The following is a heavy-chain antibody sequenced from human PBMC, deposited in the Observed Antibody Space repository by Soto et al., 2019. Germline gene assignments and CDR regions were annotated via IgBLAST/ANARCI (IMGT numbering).Heavy chain of an antibody. Sequence: LRLSCAASGFTFSSYWMSWVRQAPGKGLEWVANIKQDGSEKYYVDSVKGRFTISRDNAKNSLYLQMNSLRAEDTAVYYCARGEYYDFWSGYYISGTSSDYWGQGTLVTVSS. CDR2: IKQDGSEK. CDR1: GFTFSSYW. J-gene: IGHJ4*02. CDR3: ARGEYYDFWSGYYISGTSSDY. D-gene: IGHD3-3*01. V-gene: IGHV3-7*01.